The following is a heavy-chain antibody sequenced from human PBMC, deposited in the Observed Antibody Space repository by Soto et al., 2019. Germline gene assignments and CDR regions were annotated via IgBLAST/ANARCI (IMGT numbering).Heavy chain of an antibody. J-gene: IGHJ6*02. Sequence: SVKVSCKASGFTFTSSAVQWVRQARGQRLEWIGWIVVGSGNTNYAQKFQERVTITRDMSTSTAYMELSSLRSEDTAAYYCASSSYGFYYYYGMDVWGQGTTVTVSS. V-gene: IGHV1-58*01. CDR3: ASSSYGFYYYYGMDV. D-gene: IGHD3-10*01. CDR1: GFTFTSSA. CDR2: IVVGSGNT.